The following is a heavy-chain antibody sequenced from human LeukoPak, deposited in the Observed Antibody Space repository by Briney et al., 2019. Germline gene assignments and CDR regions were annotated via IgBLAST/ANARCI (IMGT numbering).Heavy chain of an antibody. Sequence: TSETLSLTGTVSGGSISSSSYYWGWIRQPPGKGLEWIGSIYIDGITHYNSSLQSRVTLSIDTSKNHFSLRLTSMTAADTAVFYCARLFTRAWEYRYGMDVWGQGTAVTVSS. V-gene: IGHV4-39*02. CDR1: GGSISSSSYY. D-gene: IGHD1-26*01. J-gene: IGHJ6*02. CDR2: IYIDGIT. CDR3: ARLFTRAWEYRYGMDV.